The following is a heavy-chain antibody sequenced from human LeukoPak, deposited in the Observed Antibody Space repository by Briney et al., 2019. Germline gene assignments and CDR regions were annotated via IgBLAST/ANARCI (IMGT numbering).Heavy chain of an antibody. CDR2: IYHNGNT. CDR3: ARGGQYSGYGTTFEY. CDR1: GGSVSDSNW. J-gene: IGHJ4*02. Sequence: SETLSLTCSISGGSVSDSNWWGWIRQPPGKVLEWIGEIYHNGNTGYNPSLKSRVTISVDTSKNQLSLKLSSVTAADTAVYYCARGGQYSGYGTTFEYWGQGTLVTVSS. D-gene: IGHD5-12*01. V-gene: IGHV4-4*02.